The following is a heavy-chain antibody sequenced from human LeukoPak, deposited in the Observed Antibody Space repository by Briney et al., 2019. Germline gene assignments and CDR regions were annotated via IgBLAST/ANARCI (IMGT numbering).Heavy chain of an antibody. V-gene: IGHV3-21*01. CDR2: ISGSSSSI. CDR1: GFTFSSYI. Sequence: GRSLRLSCAASGFTFSSYIMNWVRQAPGKGLEWVSSISGSSSSIYYADSVKGRFTISKDNAKNSLYLQMNSLRAEDTAVYYCARDLARYCTGGRCESDDYWGQGTLVTVSS. J-gene: IGHJ4*02. CDR3: ARDLARYCTGGRCESDDY. D-gene: IGHD2-15*01.